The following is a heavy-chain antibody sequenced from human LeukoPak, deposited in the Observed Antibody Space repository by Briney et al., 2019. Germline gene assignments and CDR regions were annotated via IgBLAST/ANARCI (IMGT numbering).Heavy chain of an antibody. CDR3: ARLEYSSSSDYYYYMDV. D-gene: IGHD6-6*01. V-gene: IGHV3-48*04. Sequence: GGSLRLSCAASGFTFSSYSMNWVRQAPGKGREWVSYISSSSSTIYYADSVKGRFTISRDNAKNSLYLQMNSLRAEDTAVYYCARLEYSSSSDYYYYMDVWGKGTTVTVSS. J-gene: IGHJ6*03. CDR2: ISSSSSTI. CDR1: GFTFSSYS.